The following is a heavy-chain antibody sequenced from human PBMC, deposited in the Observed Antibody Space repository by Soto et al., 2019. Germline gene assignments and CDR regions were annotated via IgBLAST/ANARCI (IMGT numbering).Heavy chain of an antibody. Sequence: QVTLKESGPVLVKPTETLTLTCTVSGFSLSNARMGVSWIRQPPGKALEWLAHIFSNDEKSYSTSLKSRLTISKDTSNSQVVLTMTNMDPVDTATYYCARTRGVYYGMEVWGQGTTVTVSS. CDR2: IFSNDEK. CDR1: GFSLSNARMG. CDR3: ARTRGVYYGMEV. J-gene: IGHJ6*02. D-gene: IGHD6-25*01. V-gene: IGHV2-26*01.